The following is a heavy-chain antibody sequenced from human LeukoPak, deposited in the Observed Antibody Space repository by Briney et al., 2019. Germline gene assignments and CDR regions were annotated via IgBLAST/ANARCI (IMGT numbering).Heavy chain of an antibody. J-gene: IGHJ4*02. CDR2: IYHSGST. CDR1: GYSISSGYY. Sequence: SETLSLTCTVSGYSISSGYYWGWIRQPPGKGLEGTGSIYHSGSTYYNPSLKSRVTISVDTSKNQFSLKLSTVTAADTAVYYCARAPAGIVGAFDYWGQGTLVTVSS. D-gene: IGHD1-26*01. CDR3: ARAPAGIVGAFDY. V-gene: IGHV4-38-2*02.